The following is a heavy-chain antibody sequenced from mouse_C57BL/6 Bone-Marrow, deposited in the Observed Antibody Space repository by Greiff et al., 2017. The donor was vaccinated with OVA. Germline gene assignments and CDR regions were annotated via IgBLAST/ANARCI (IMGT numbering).Heavy chain of an antibody. Sequence: VQLQQSGPGMVKPSQSFSLTCTVTGYSITSGYDWHWIRHFPGNKLEWMGYISYSGSTNYNPSLKSRISITHDTSKNHFFLKLNSVTTEDTATYYCASYSNWGRFDVWGTGTTVTVSS. D-gene: IGHD2-5*01. CDR1: GYSITSGYD. J-gene: IGHJ1*03. CDR3: ASYSNWGRFDV. V-gene: IGHV3-1*01. CDR2: ISYSGST.